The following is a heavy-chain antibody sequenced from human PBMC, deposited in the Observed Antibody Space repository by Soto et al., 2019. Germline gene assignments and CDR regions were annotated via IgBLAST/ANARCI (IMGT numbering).Heavy chain of an antibody. Sequence: GESLKISCKGSGYSFTSYWIGWVRQMPGKGLEWMGIIYPGDSDTRYSPSFQGQVTISADKSISTAYLQWSSLKASDTAIYYCARAYYYDSSGPPGGMDVWGQGTTVTVSS. CDR3: ARAYYYDSSGPPGGMDV. V-gene: IGHV5-51*01. J-gene: IGHJ6*02. D-gene: IGHD3-22*01. CDR1: GYSFTSYW. CDR2: IYPGDSDT.